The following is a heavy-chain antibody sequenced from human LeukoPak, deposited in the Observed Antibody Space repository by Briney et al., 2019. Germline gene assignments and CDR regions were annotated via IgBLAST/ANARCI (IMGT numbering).Heavy chain of an antibody. CDR3: ARRGRAQGPLSL. D-gene: IGHD2-15*01. J-gene: IGHJ3*01. Sequence: SETLSLTCTVSGGSITSFYWSWIRQPPGKGLEWIGYFYYSGSTNYNPSLKSRVTISVDTSKNQFSLNLSSVTAADTAVYYCARRGRAQGPLSLWGQGTMVTVSS. CDR1: GGSITSFY. V-gene: IGHV4-59*01. CDR2: FYYSGST.